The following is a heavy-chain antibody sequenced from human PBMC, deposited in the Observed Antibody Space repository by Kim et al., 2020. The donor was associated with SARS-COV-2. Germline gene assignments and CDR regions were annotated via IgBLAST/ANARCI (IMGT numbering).Heavy chain of an antibody. CDR1: GGSISSVEHY. CDR2: IYYSGST. J-gene: IGHJ6*02. Sequence: SETLSLTCTVSGGSISSVEHYWSWIRQTPGKGLECIGYIYYSGSTYYNPSLKSRLMISLDTSKNQFSLKLSSVTAADTALYYCARGGLTHYYGMDVWGPGTTVTVSS. CDR3: ARGGLTHYYGMDV. V-gene: IGHV4-30-4*01.